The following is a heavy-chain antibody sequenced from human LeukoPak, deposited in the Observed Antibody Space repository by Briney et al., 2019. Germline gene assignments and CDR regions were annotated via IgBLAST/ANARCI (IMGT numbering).Heavy chain of an antibody. V-gene: IGHV4-34*01. D-gene: IGHD6-6*01. CDR2: INHSGST. CDR3: ARDVGARLSGF. J-gene: IGHJ4*02. CDR1: GGSFSGYY. Sequence: SETLSLTCAVYGGSFSGYYWSWIRQPPGKGLEWIGEINHSGSTNYNPSLKSRVTISVDTSKNQFSLELSSVTAADTAVYYCARDVGARLSGFWGQGTLVTVSS.